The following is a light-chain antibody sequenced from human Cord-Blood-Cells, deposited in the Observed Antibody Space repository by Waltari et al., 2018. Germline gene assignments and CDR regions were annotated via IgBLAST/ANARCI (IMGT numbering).Light chain of an antibody. V-gene: IGKV3-15*01. CDR3: QQYNNWLT. CDR1: QSVSRN. J-gene: IGKJ4*01. CDR2: GAS. Sequence: EILMTHSPATLSVSPWERATLSCRASQSVSRNLAWYQQKPGQAPRLLIYGASTRATGIPARFSGSGSGTEFTLTISSLQSEDFAVYYCQQYNNWLTFGGGTKVEIK.